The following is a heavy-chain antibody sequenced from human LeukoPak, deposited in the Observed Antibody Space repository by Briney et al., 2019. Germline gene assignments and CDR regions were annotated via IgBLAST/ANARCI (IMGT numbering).Heavy chain of an antibody. Sequence: GGSLRLSCAASGFTFSSNAMHWVRQAPGKGLEWVAVLSYDGSNKYYADSVKGRFTISREYSKNTLFLQMNRLRPEDAAVYYCAKAPVTTCRGAFCYPFDYWGLGTLVTVSS. CDR2: LSYDGSNK. CDR1: GFTFSSNA. D-gene: IGHD2-15*01. CDR3: AKAPVTTCRGAFCYPFDY. V-gene: IGHV3-30*04. J-gene: IGHJ4*02.